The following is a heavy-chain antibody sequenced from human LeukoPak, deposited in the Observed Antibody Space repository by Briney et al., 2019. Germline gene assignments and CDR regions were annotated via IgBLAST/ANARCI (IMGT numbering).Heavy chain of an antibody. V-gene: IGHV4-59*01. J-gene: IGHJ6*03. CDR1: GGSISSYY. CDR3: ARVLAAAGPSPYSNYYYYYMDV. Sequence: SETLSLTCTVSGGSISSYYWSWIRQPPGKGLEWIGYIYYSGSTNYNPPLKSRVTISVDTSKNQFSLKLSSVTAADTAVYYCARVLAAAGPSPYSNYYYYYMDVWGKGTTVTVSS. CDR2: IYYSGST. D-gene: IGHD6-13*01.